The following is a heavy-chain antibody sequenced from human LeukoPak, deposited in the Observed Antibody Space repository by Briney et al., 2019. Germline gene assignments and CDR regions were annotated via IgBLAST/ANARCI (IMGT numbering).Heavy chain of an antibody. Sequence: PSETLSLTCAVYGGSFSGYYWSWIRQPPGKGLEWIGEINHSGSTNYNPSLKSRVTISVDTSKNQFSLKLSSVTAADTAVYYCARVGVVVVTHYYYYMDVWGKGTTVTVSS. D-gene: IGHD2-21*02. J-gene: IGHJ6*03. V-gene: IGHV4-34*01. CDR3: ARVGVVVVTHYYYYMDV. CDR1: GGSFSGYY. CDR2: INHSGST.